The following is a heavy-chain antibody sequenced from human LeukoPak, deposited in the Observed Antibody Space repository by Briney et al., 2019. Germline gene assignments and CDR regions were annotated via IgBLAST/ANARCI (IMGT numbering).Heavy chain of an antibody. V-gene: IGHV3-48*01. CDR2: ITGSSSTI. CDR3: ATDRHWAFDY. CDR1: GFTLSSYS. J-gene: IGHJ4*02. D-gene: IGHD3-16*01. Sequence: GGSLRLSCAASGFTLSSYSMNWVRQAPGRGLEWVSYITGSSSTISYADSVKGRFTISRDNARNSLYLQMNSLRAEDTAVYYCATDRHWAFDYWGQGTLVTVSS.